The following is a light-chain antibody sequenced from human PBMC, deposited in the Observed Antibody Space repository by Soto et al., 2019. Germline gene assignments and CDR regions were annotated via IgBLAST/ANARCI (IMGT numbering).Light chain of an antibody. CDR2: AAS. V-gene: IGKV1-39*01. J-gene: IGKJ2*01. CDR1: QSISSY. Sequence: DIQMTQSPSSLSASVGDRVTITCRASQSISSYLNWYQQKPGKAPKLLNYAASSLQSGVPSRFSGSGSGTDFTLTISSLQPEDFVTYYCQQIYSTPYTFGQGTKLEIK. CDR3: QQIYSTPYT.